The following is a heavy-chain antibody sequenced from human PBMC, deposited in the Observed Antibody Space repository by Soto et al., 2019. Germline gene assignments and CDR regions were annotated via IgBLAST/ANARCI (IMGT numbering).Heavy chain of an antibody. CDR2: ISAYNGNT. J-gene: IGHJ3*02. V-gene: IGHV1-18*01. CDR1: GYTFTSYG. Sequence: ASVKVSCKASGYTFTSYGISWVRQAPGQALEWMGWISAYNGNTNYAQKLQGRVTMTTDTSTSTAYMELRSLRSDDTAVYYCARTTPHITMVRGADLDAFDIWGQGTMVTVSS. CDR3: ARTTPHITMVRGADLDAFDI. D-gene: IGHD3-10*01.